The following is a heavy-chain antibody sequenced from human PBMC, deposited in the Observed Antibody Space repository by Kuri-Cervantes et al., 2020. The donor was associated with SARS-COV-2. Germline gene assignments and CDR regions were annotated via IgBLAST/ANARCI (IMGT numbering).Heavy chain of an antibody. D-gene: IGHD3-3*01. Sequence: GGSLRLSCAASGFTFSSYWMSWVRQAPGKGLEWVANIKQDGSEKYYVDSVKGRFTISRDNAKNSLYLQMNSLRAEDTAVYYCARKRNNYDFWSGPIYYFDYWGQGILVTVSS. V-gene: IGHV3-7*01. CDR1: GFTFSSYW. CDR3: ARKRNNYDFWSGPIYYFDY. CDR2: IKQDGSEK. J-gene: IGHJ4*02.